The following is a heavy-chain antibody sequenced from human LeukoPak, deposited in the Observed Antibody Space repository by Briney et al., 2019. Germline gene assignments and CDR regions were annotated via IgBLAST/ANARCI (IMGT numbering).Heavy chain of an antibody. Sequence: SETLSLTCAVYGGSFSGYYWSRIRQPPGKGLEWIGEINHSGSTNYNPSLKSRVTISVDTSKNQFSLKLSSVTAADTAVYYCARAPPYASGWSKGVLDYWGQGTLVTVSS. V-gene: IGHV4-34*01. D-gene: IGHD6-19*01. CDR3: ARAPPYASGWSKGVLDY. CDR2: INHSGST. J-gene: IGHJ4*02. CDR1: GGSFSGYY.